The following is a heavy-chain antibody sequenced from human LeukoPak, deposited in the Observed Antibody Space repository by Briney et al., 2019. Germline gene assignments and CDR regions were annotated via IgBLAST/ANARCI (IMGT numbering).Heavy chain of an antibody. D-gene: IGHD3-10*01. J-gene: IGHJ4*02. V-gene: IGHV4-30-4*01. CDR1: GGSISSGDYY. CDR2: IYYSGST. Sequence: PSENLSLTCTVSGGSISSGDYYWSWIRQPPGKGLEWIGYIYYSGSTHYNPSLKSRITISVDTSKNQFSLKLSSVTAADTAVYYCASYYGSGSYPLFNYWGQGTLVTVSS. CDR3: ASYYGSGSYPLFNY.